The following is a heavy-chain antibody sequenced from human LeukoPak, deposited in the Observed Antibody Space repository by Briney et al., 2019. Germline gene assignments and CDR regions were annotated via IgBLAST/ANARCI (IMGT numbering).Heavy chain of an antibody. CDR2: INPNSGGT. V-gene: IGHV1-2*06. CDR3: ARVTRLLGATIDY. Sequence: ASVKVSCKASGYTFTGYYMHWVRQAPGQGLEWMGRINPNSGGTNYAQKFQGRVTMTRDTSISTAYMELSRLRSDDMAVYYCARVTRLLGATIDYWGQGTLVTVSS. J-gene: IGHJ4*02. D-gene: IGHD1-26*01. CDR1: GYTFTGYY.